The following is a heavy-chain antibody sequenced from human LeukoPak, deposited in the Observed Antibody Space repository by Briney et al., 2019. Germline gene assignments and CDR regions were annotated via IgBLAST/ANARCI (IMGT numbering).Heavy chain of an antibody. D-gene: IGHD2-15*01. V-gene: IGHV3-11*01. J-gene: IGHJ5*02. CDR1: GFTFSDYY. Sequence: PGGSLRLSCAASGFTFSDYYMSWIRQAPGKGLEWVSYISSSGSTIYYADSVKGRFTISRDNAKNSLYLQMNSLRAEDTAVYYCAKDRVPCSGGSCSTRPNNWFDPWGQGTLVTVSS. CDR3: AKDRVPCSGGSCSTRPNNWFDP. CDR2: ISSSGSTI.